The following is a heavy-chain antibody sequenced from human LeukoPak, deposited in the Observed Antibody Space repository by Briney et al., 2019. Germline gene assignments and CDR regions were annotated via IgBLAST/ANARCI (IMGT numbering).Heavy chain of an antibody. CDR3: AKDQGEDDYYDSSGSSAFDI. Sequence: GGSLRLSCAVSGFTFSSYAMSWVRQAPGKGLEWVSAISGSGGSTYYADSVKGRFTISRDNSKNTLYLQMNSLRAEDTAVYYCAKDQGEDDYYDSSGSSAFDIWGQGTMVTVSS. D-gene: IGHD3-22*01. J-gene: IGHJ3*02. V-gene: IGHV3-23*01. CDR1: GFTFSSYA. CDR2: ISGSGGST.